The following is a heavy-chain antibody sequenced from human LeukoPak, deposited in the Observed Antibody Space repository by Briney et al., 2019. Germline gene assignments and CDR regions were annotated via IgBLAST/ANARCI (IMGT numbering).Heavy chain of an antibody. D-gene: IGHD4-23*01. Sequence: GGSLRLSCAASGFTVSSKYMSWVRQAPGKGLEWVSVIYSNGDTYYADSVKGRFTISRDNSKSTLYLQMNSLRAEDTAVYHCARSNGVTTVAPFDYWGQGTLVTVSS. CDR1: GFTVSSKY. CDR3: ARSNGVTTVAPFDY. CDR2: IYSNGDT. J-gene: IGHJ4*02. V-gene: IGHV3-53*01.